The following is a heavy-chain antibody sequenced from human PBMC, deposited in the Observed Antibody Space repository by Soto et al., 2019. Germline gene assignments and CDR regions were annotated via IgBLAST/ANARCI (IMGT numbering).Heavy chain of an antibody. CDR2: IYHSGST. J-gene: IGHJ4*02. D-gene: IGHD6-13*01. Sequence: PSETLSLTCAVYSGSFSGNYWSWIRQPPGKGLEWIGEIYHSGSTNYNPSLKSRVTISLDTSKNQFSLKLSSVTAADTAVYYCARIFFHSSSWYFDNWGQGTLVTVSS. CDR1: SGSFSGNY. CDR3: ARIFFHSSSWYFDN. V-gene: IGHV4-34*01.